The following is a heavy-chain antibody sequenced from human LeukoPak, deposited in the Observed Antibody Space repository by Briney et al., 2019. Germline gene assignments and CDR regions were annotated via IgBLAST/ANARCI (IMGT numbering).Heavy chain of an antibody. D-gene: IGHD6-6*01. CDR2: INSLSPRAI. CDR1: GFTFSDFY. J-gene: IGHJ4*02. V-gene: IGHV3-11*01. CDR3: AGHARGSYLVH. Sequence: GGSLRLSCAASGFTFSDFYMSWIRQAPGKGLEWVSLINSLSPRAISYGDSVKGRFTTSRDDATNSLFLQMNSLKVEDTAIYYCAGHARGSYLVHWGQGILVTVST.